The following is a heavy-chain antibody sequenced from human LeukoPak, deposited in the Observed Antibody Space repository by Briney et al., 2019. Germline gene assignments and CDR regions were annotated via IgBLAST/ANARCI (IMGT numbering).Heavy chain of an antibody. V-gene: IGHV1-2*04. CDR2: INPNSGGT. J-gene: IGHJ6*02. CDR1: GYTFTDYY. Sequence: GASVKVSCKASGYTFTDYYIQWLRKAPGQGLEWMGWINPNSGGTNSAQKFQGWVTMTRDTSVSTAYMELSRLRSDDTAVYYCARDHCTSSGCYEYYYYGVDVWGQGTTVTVSS. CDR3: ARDHCTSSGCYEYYYYGVDV. D-gene: IGHD2-2*01.